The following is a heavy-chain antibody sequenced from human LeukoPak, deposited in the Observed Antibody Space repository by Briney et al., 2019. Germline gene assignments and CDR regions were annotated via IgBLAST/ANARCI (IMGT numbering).Heavy chain of an antibody. CDR1: GYTLTDFS. D-gene: IGHD3-22*01. CDR2: FNREDDEA. V-gene: IGHV1-24*01. Sequence: ASVKVSCNISGYTLTDFSMHWVRQAPGKGLEWMGGFNREDDEAIYAPHFQGRVTVTEDTSTDTAYMELSSLRSEDRAVYYCATLDSYYDNSGRPLVPDWGQGTLVTVSS. CDR3: ATLDSYYDNSGRPLVPD. J-gene: IGHJ4*02.